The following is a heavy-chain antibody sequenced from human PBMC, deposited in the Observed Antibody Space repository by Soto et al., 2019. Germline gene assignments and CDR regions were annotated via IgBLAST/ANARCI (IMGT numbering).Heavy chain of an antibody. D-gene: IGHD4-17*01. J-gene: IGHJ4*02. CDR1: GFTFSSYG. Sequence: GGSLRLSCAASGFTFSSYGMHWVRQAPGKGLEWVAVISYDGSNKYYADSVKGRFTISRDNSKNTLYLQMNSLRAEDTAVYYCAKDPHYGDYGYYFDYWGQGTLVTVSS. CDR3: AKDPHYGDYGYYFDY. CDR2: ISYDGSNK. V-gene: IGHV3-30*18.